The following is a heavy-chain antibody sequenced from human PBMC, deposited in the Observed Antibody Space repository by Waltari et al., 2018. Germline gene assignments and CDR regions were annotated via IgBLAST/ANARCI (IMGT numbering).Heavy chain of an antibody. CDR1: NFWFHTCC. V-gene: IGHV3-74*01. CDR3: VKISGWPYYFDY. D-gene: IGHD6-19*01. CDR2: INTDGTTT. Sequence: EVQLVESGGGLVLPGGSLSLSCASSNFWFHTCCRHWCRQAPGKGLVWVSRINTDGTTTSYADSVKGRFTISRDNAKNTLYLQMNSLRAEDTAVYYGVKISGWPYYFDYWGQGTLVTVSS. J-gene: IGHJ4*02.